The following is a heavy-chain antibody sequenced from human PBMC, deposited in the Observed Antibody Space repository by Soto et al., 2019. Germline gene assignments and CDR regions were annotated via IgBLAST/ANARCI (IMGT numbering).Heavy chain of an antibody. J-gene: IGHJ3*02. V-gene: IGHV4-31*03. D-gene: IGHD6-13*01. CDR3: ATGYSSSWDFFHI. CDR2: IYFSGGT. CDR1: GGFISSGGNY. Sequence: QVQLQESGPGLVKPSQTLSLTCTVSGGFISSGGNYWSWIRQHPGKGLEWIGYIYFSGGTYYNPYLKSRVTMSVDTSKNQFSLKLSSVTAADTAVYYCATGYSSSWDFFHIWGPGTMVTVSS.